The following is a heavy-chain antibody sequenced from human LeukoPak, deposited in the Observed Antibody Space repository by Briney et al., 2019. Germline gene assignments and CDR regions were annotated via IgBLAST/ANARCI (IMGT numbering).Heavy chain of an antibody. CDR2: ISGGAGTT. Sequence: SGGSLRLSCAASGFTFSTYAMSWVRQAPGKGLEWVSAISGGAGTTYYADSVKGRFTISRDNSKNTLYLQMSSLRAEDTAVYYCAKSSYDILAGRYYFDYWGQGALVTVSS. CDR1: GFTFSTYA. V-gene: IGHV3-23*01. D-gene: IGHD3-9*01. CDR3: AKSSYDILAGRYYFDY. J-gene: IGHJ4*02.